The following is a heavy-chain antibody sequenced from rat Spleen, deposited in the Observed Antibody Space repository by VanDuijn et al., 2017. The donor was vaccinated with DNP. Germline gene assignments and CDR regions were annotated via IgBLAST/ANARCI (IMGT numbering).Heavy chain of an antibody. Sequence: EVQLVESGGGLVQPGRSLRLSCAASGFTFSDYYMAWVRQAPKKGLEWVASITNEGSSTYFGDSVKGRFTISRDNAKSTLYLQMNSLRSEDTATYYCARLLAVRSYYFDYWGQGVMVTVSS. CDR1: GFTFSDYY. CDR2: ITNEGSST. V-gene: IGHV5-22*01. D-gene: IGHD2-7*01. CDR3: ARLLAVRSYYFDY. J-gene: IGHJ2*01.